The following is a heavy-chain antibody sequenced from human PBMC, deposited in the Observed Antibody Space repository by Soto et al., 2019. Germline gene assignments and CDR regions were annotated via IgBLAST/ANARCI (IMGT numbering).Heavy chain of an antibody. Sequence: EVQLVESGGGLVQRGGSLRLSCAASGFTFGIYSMNWVRQAPGKGLEWVSCINGSSSTMYYAAYVKGQFMISRDNADNSLYMQMNSLRDADTAVYYCARGDRFRCSGDRCFSDGLFLSWGQGTLVTVSS. CDR3: ARGDRFRCSGDRCFSDGLFLS. CDR1: GFTFGIYS. D-gene: IGHD2-15*01. V-gene: IGHV3-48*02. J-gene: IGHJ5*02. CDR2: INGSSSTM.